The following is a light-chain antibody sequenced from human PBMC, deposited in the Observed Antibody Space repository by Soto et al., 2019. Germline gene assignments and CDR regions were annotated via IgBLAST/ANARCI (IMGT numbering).Light chain of an antibody. V-gene: IGKV3-20*01. CDR3: LLYAISVT. J-gene: IGKJ1*01. Sequence: EIVLTQSPGTLSLSPGERATLSCRASQSVSNNYLAWYQQKPGQAPRLLIYGASNRPTGIPDRFSGSGSAKDFTITISRLEFEVFVMDYFLLYAISVTFVLGSKVENK. CDR1: QSVSNNY. CDR2: GAS.